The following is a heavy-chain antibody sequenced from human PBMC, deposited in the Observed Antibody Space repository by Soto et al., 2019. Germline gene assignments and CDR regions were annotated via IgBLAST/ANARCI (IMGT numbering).Heavy chain of an antibody. J-gene: IGHJ6*02. CDR2: IYYSGST. Sequence: QVQLQESGPGLVKPSQTLSLTCTVSGGSISSGGYYWSWIRQHPGKGLEWIGYIYYSGSTYYNPSLKSRVTISVDTSKNQFSLKLSSVTAADTAVYYCARSPRVYDILTGYYGGYYYYGMDVWGQGTTVTVSS. V-gene: IGHV4-31*03. CDR1: GGSISSGGYY. D-gene: IGHD3-9*01. CDR3: ARSPRVYDILTGYYGGYYYYGMDV.